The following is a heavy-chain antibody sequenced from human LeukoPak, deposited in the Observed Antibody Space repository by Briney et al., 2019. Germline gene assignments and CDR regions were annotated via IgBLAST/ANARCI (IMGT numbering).Heavy chain of an antibody. Sequence: PSETLSLTCTVSDGSISSYYWSWVRQPPGRGLEWIGSIHYSGSTSYSPSLKSRVTISVDTSKNQFSLKLSSVTAADTAVYYCARRVYSSSWSYYFDYWGQGTLVTVSS. CDR3: ARRVYSSSWSYYFDY. CDR2: IHYSGST. CDR1: DGSISSYY. D-gene: IGHD6-13*01. J-gene: IGHJ4*02. V-gene: IGHV4-59*01.